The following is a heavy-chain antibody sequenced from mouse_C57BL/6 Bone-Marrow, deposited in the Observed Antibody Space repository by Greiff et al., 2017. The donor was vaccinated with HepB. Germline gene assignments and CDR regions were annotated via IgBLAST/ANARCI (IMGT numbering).Heavy chain of an antibody. CDR1: GYTFTSYW. J-gene: IGHJ4*01. CDR3: ATYYSNYDAMDY. V-gene: IGHV1-55*01. Sequence: QVQLQQPGAELVKPGASVKMSCKASGYTFTSYWITWVKQRPGQGLEWIGDIYPGSGSTNYNEKFKSKATLTVDTSSSTAYMQLSSRTSEDSAVYYCATYYSNYDAMDYWGQGTSVTVSS. CDR2: IYPGSGST. D-gene: IGHD2-5*01.